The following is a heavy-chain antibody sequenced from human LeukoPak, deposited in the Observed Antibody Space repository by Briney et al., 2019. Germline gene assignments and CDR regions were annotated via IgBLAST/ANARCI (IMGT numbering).Heavy chain of an antibody. CDR3: ARDGYGDPIIKGYFDY. J-gene: IGHJ4*02. V-gene: IGHV3-7*01. D-gene: IGHD4-17*01. Sequence: GGSLRLSCAASGFTFSSYWMSWVRQAPGKGLEWVANIKQDGSEKYYADSVKGRFTISRDNSKNTLYLQMNSLRAEDTAVYYCARDGYGDPIIKGYFDYWGQGTLVTVSS. CDR1: GFTFSSYW. CDR2: IKQDGSEK.